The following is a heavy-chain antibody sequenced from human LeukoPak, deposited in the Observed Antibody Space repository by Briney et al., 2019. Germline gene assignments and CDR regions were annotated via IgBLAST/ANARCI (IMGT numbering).Heavy chain of an antibody. CDR2: ISGDGGST. CDR1: GFTFDDYA. V-gene: IGHV3-43*02. CDR3: AKVLGYYDSSGYYQEGGFDY. Sequence: GGSLRLSCAASGFTFDDYAMHWVRQAPGKGLEWVSLISGDGGSTYYADSVKGRFTISRDNSKNSLYLQMNSLRTEDTALYYCAKVLGYYDSSGYYQEGGFDYWAREPWSPSPQ. J-gene: IGHJ4*02. D-gene: IGHD3-22*01.